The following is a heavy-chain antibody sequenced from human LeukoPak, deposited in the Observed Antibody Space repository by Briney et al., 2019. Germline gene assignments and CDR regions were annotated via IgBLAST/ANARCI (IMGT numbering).Heavy chain of an antibody. J-gene: IGHJ4*02. CDR2: IYNSGST. CDR1: GYSISTSSAYR. Sequence: SETLSLTCTVSGYSISTSSAYRWGWIRLPPGKGLEWIGSIYNSGSTDYNPSLKSRVTMSVDTSKNQFSLSLSSVTAADTAAYYCARGVLFWGQGMLVTVSS. CDR3: ARGVLF. D-gene: IGHD3-10*01. V-gene: IGHV4-38-2*02.